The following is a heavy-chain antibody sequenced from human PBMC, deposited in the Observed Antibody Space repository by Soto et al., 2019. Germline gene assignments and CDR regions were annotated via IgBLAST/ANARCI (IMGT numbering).Heavy chain of an antibody. D-gene: IGHD2-15*01. V-gene: IGHV5-51*01. J-gene: IGHJ4*02. Sequence: PGESLKMACKASGYICSDYWIGWVRQMPGKGLKWMGIVYPRDSDTRYSPSFQGQVTISADRSTGTAFLQWRSLKASDTALYYCARPPLPGYSIHFNSWGQGTLVTVSS. CDR3: ARPPLPGYSIHFNS. CDR2: VYPRDSDT. CDR1: GYICSDYW.